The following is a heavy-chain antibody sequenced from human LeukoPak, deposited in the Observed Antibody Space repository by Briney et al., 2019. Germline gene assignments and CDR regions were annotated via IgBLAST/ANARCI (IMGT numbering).Heavy chain of an antibody. CDR3: ARAQHSSGWYAIDY. CDR1: GYTFTSYG. CDR2: MNPNSGNT. V-gene: IGHV1-8*02. D-gene: IGHD6-19*01. J-gene: IGHJ4*02. Sequence: ASVKVSCKASGYTFTSYGINWVRQATGQGLEWMGWMNPNSGNTGYAQKFQGRVTMTRNTSISTAYMELSSLRSEDTAVYYCARAQHSSGWYAIDYWGQGTLVTVSS.